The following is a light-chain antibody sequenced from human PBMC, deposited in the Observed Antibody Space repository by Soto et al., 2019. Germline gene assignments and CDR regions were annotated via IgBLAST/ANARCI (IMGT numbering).Light chain of an antibody. J-gene: IGLJ2*01. CDR3: CSYAGSSTWV. CDR2: EGS. CDR1: SSDVGSYNV. Sequence: QSALTQPASVSGSPGQSITISCTGSSSDVGSYNVVSWFQQHPGKAPRLMIYEGSRRPSGVSDRFSGSKSGNTASLTIYGLQAEDEADYYCCSYAGSSTWVFGGGTKVTVL. V-gene: IGLV2-23*01.